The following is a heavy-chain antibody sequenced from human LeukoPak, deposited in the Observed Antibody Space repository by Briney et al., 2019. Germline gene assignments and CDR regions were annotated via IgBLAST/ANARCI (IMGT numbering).Heavy chain of an antibody. V-gene: IGHV1-2*02. CDR1: GYTFTGYY. D-gene: IGHD6-19*01. Sequence: ASVKVSCKASGYTFTGYYMHWVRQAPGQGLEWMGWINPNSGDTNYAQKFQGRVTMTRDTSISTAYMELSRLRSDDTAVYYRARWLAVGASDYWGQGTLVTVSS. CDR3: ARWLAVGASDY. CDR2: INPNSGDT. J-gene: IGHJ4*02.